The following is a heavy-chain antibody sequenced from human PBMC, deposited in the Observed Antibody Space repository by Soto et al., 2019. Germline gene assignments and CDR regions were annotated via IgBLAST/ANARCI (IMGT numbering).Heavy chain of an antibody. D-gene: IGHD2-2*01. CDR2: IGTAGDT. CDR3: ARATSIVVVPAVDYGTDV. J-gene: IGHJ6*02. CDR1: GFTFSSYD. V-gene: IGHV3-13*01. Sequence: PGGSLRLFCAASGFTFSSYDMHWVRQATGKGLEWVSAIGTAGDTYYPGSVKGRFTISRENAKNSLYLQMNSLRAEDTAVYYCARATSIVVVPAVDYGTDVWGQGTTVTVSS.